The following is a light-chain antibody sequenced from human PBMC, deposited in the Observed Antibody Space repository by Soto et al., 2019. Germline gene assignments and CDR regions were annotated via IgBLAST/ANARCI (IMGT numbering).Light chain of an antibody. CDR2: TTS. CDR3: QQTYITPQT. Sequence: DIHLTQYPSSLSASAGDRVTITCRASQSIPNYLNWYQQKPGEAPKLLIYTTSQLQSGVPSRFSGSGSGADFTLTISSLQPEDFATYYCQQTYITPQTFGQGTKV. V-gene: IGKV1-39*01. CDR1: QSIPNY. J-gene: IGKJ1*01.